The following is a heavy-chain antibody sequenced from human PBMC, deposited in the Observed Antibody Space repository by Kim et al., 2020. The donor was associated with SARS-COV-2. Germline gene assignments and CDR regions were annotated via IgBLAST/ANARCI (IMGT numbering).Heavy chain of an antibody. CDR3: ARRGQGSGWGYLDS. D-gene: IGHD6-19*01. V-gene: IGHV4-59*08. J-gene: IGHJ4*02. CDR2: ISNSATT. CDR1: GASITKYY. Sequence: SETLSLTCDVSGASITKYYWTWIRQPPGKGLEWIAYISNSATTKYNSSLESRVTMSLATSKNQLSLSLTSATAADTAIYYCARRGQGSGWGYLDSWGQGT.